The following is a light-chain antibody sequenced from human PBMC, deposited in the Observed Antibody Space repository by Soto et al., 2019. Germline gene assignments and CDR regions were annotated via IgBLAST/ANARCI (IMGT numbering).Light chain of an antibody. V-gene: IGLV2-14*03. CDR1: SSDVGGYNY. Sequence: QSALTQPASVSGSPGQSITISCTGTSSDVGGYNYVSWYQQHPGKPPKLMIYDVSNRPSGVSNCFSGSKSGNTASLTISGLQAEDEADYYGSSYTSSSTVVFGGGTKVTVL. CDR3: SSYTSSSTVV. CDR2: DVS. J-gene: IGLJ2*01.